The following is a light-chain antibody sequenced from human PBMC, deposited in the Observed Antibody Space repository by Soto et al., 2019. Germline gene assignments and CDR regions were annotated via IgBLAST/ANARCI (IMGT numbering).Light chain of an antibody. CDR2: DND. J-gene: IGLJ2*01. CDR3: GTWDSSLGGGV. CDR1: RSNIGNGKNY. V-gene: IGLV1-51*01. Sequence: QSVLTQPPSVSAARGQTVTISCSGSRSNIGNGKNYVSWYQQVPGTAPKLLIYDNDKRPSGIPDRFSGSKSDTSATLGITGLQTGDEADYYCGTWDSSLGGGVFGGGTKLTVL.